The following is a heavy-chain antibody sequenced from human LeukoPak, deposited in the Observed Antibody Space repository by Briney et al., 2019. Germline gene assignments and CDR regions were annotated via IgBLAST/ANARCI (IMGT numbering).Heavy chain of an antibody. CDR1: GFTFSTYS. CDR3: ARSAVGTSCCTAVDY. CDR2: INGRGNYI. D-gene: IGHD1-26*01. Sequence: GGSLRLSCEASGFTFSTYSMNWVRQAPGKGLEWVSSINGRGNYIYYADSVKGRFTISRDNSKNTLYLQMNSLRAEDTAEYYCARSAVGTSCCTAVDYWGQGTLVTVSS. V-gene: IGHV3-21*04. J-gene: IGHJ4*02.